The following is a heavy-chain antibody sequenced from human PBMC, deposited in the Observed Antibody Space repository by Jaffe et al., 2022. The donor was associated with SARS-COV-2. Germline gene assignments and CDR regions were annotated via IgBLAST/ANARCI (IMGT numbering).Heavy chain of an antibody. CDR2: IYYSGST. CDR3: ARAPDCSSTSCYGQVGGWFDP. CDR1: GGSISSGDYY. D-gene: IGHD2-2*01. Sequence: QVQLQESGPGLVKPSQTLSLTCTVSGGSISSGDYYWSWIRQPPGKGLEWIGYIYYSGSTYYNPSLKSRVTISVDTSKNQFSLKLSSVTAADTAVYYCARAPDCSSTSCYGQVGGWFDPWGQGTLVTVSS. J-gene: IGHJ5*02. V-gene: IGHV4-30-4*01.